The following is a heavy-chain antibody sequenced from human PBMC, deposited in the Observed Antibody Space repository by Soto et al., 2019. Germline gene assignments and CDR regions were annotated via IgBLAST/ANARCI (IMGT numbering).Heavy chain of an antibody. J-gene: IGHJ4*02. Sequence: SETLSLTCSVSTGSMRTYYWTWIRQSPGKGLEWIGQISHTGRTKYNPSLESRVTISVDTSRKQFSLKLTSVTAADTALYYCARDDTTGLFDFCGQGTLVTVSS. CDR3: ARDDTTGLFDF. V-gene: IGHV4-59*01. CDR1: TGSMRTYY. CDR2: ISHTGRT. D-gene: IGHD4-17*01.